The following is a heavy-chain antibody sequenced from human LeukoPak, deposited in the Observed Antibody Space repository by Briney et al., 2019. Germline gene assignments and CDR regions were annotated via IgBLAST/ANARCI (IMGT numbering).Heavy chain of an antibody. J-gene: IGHJ4*02. Sequence: SETLSLTCTVSGGSISSYYWSWIRQPPGKGLEWIAYLFYSGSTDYNPSVESRVTISVDTSKNQFSLKLRSVTAADTAVYYCATVAVIRGVTYFDYWGQGTLVTVSS. V-gene: IGHV4-59*01. D-gene: IGHD3-10*01. CDR3: ATVAVIRGVTYFDY. CDR1: GGSISSYY. CDR2: LFYSGST.